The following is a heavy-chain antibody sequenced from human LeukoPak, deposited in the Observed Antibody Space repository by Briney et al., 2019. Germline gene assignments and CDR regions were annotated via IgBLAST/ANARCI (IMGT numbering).Heavy chain of an antibody. CDR2: INPNSGGT. D-gene: IGHD6-13*01. J-gene: IGHJ6*03. CDR3: ARAGWYSSSWYSIYYYYYMDV. V-gene: IGHV1-2*02. CDR1: GYTFTGYY. Sequence: ASVKVSCKASGYTFTGYYMHWVRQAPGQGLEWMGWINPNSGGTNYAQKFQGRVTMTRDTSISTAYMELSRLRSDDTAVYYCARAGWYSSSWYSIYYYYYMDVWGKGTTVTVSS.